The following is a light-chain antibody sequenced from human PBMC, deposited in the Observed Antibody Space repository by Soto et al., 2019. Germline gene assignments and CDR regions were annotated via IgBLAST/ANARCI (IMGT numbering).Light chain of an antibody. J-gene: IGKJ1*01. Sequence: EILMTQSPASLSMSPGERANLSCRASQSVFNNLAWYHHKPGQAPRLLIYGASTRATVSPARFSGSGSGTEFTLTISSLQSEDFAIYYCQQYYNGPRTFGQGTKVEI. V-gene: IGKV3-15*01. CDR3: QQYYNGPRT. CDR1: QSVFNN. CDR2: GAS.